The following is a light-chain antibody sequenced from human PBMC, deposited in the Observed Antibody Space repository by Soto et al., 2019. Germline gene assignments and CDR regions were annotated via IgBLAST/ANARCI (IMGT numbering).Light chain of an antibody. CDR3: QQYNNWHPIT. Sequence: EIVMTQSPATLSVSPGERATLSCRASQSVSINLAWYQQKPGQAPRLLIYGASTRATSIPARFSGSGSGTEFTLTISSLQSEDFAVYYCQQYNNWHPITFGGGTMVEIK. CDR2: GAS. J-gene: IGKJ4*01. V-gene: IGKV3-15*01. CDR1: QSVSIN.